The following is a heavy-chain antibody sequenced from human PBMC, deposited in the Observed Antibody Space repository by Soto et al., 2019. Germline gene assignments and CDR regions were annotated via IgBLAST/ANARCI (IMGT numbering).Heavy chain of an antibody. Sequence: QVQLQESCPGLVKPSQTLSLTCTVSGGSISSGDYFWSWIRQSPGKGLEWIGYISSIGSTYYNPSLKSRVAVSRDTSKTQVSLKLSSVTTTDTAVYYCARGLVIRPYYYHGMDVWGQGTTVTVSS. D-gene: IGHD3-9*01. V-gene: IGHV4-30-4*01. J-gene: IGHJ6*02. CDR2: ISSIGST. CDR3: ARGLVIRPYYYHGMDV. CDR1: GGSISSGDYF.